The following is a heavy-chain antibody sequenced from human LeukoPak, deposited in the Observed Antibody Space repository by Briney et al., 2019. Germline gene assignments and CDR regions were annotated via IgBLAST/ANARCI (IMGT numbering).Heavy chain of an antibody. CDR3: ARGFGSELDY. V-gene: IGHV4-61*02. CDR2: IYTSEST. D-gene: IGHD3-10*01. J-gene: IGHJ4*02. CDR1: GDSISSGSYY. Sequence: SETLSLTCTVSGDSISSGSYYWSWIRQPAGKGLEWIGRIYTSESTNYNPSLKSRVTISVDTSKNQFSLKLSSVTAADTAVYYCARGFGSELDYWGQGTLVTVSS.